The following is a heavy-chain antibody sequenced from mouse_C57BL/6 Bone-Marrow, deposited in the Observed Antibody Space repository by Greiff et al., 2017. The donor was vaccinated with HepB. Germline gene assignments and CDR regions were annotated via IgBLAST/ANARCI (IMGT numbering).Heavy chain of an antibody. V-gene: IGHV14-4*01. J-gene: IGHJ1*03. Sequence: EVQLQQSGAELVRPGASVKLSCTASGFNIKDDYMHWVKQRPEQGLEWIGWIDPENGDTEYASKFQGKATITADTSSNTAYLQLSSLTSEDTAVYYCTTWSTTVVAPYWYFDVWGTGTTVTVSS. D-gene: IGHD1-1*01. CDR1: GFNIKDDY. CDR3: TTWSTTVVAPYWYFDV. CDR2: IDPENGDT.